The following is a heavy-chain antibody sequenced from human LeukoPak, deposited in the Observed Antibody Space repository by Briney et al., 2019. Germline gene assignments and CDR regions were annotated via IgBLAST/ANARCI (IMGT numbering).Heavy chain of an antibody. D-gene: IGHD1-26*01. CDR3: ARGGLSGSYYVVY. V-gene: IGHV1-2*02. CDR2: INPTSGDT. CDR1: GYTFTGYY. J-gene: IGHJ4*02. Sequence: ASVKVSRKASGYTFTGYYMHWVRQAPGQGLEWMGWINPTSGDTHYAQKFQGRVTMTGDTSISTAYMELSRLRSDDTAVYYCARGGLSGSYYVVYWGQGTLVTVSS.